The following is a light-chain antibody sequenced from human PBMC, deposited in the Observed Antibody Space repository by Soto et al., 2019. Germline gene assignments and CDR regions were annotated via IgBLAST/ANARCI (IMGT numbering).Light chain of an antibody. Sequence: QPVLTQPPSVSEAPRQRVTISCSGSSSNIGNNAENWYQQLPGKAPKLLIYYDDLLPSGVSDRFSGSKSGTSASLAISGLQSEDEADYYCAAWDDSLPFGGGTKLTVL. CDR1: SSNIGNNA. J-gene: IGLJ2*01. CDR2: YDD. V-gene: IGLV1-36*01. CDR3: AAWDDSLP.